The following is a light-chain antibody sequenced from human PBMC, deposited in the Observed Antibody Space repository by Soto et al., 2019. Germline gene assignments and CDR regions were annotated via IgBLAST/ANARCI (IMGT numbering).Light chain of an antibody. Sequence: DIQMTQSPSTLSASVGDRVTITCRASQRINSWLAWYQQKPGKAPNLLIFNASNLESGVPSRFSGSGSGTEFTLTITSLQPGDFATSYCQQYHALWTFGQGTKVGIK. CDR3: QQYHALWT. CDR1: QRINSW. CDR2: NAS. V-gene: IGKV1-5*01. J-gene: IGKJ1*01.